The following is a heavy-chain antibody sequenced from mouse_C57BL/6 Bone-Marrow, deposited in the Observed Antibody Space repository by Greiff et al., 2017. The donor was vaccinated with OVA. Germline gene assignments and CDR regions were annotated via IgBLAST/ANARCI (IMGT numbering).Heavy chain of an antibody. D-gene: IGHD2-5*01. CDR3: TRDPDSNFLFAY. CDR2: ISSGGDYI. CDR1: GFTFSSYA. Sequence: DVMLVESGEGLVKPGGSLKLSCAASGFTFSSYAMSWVRQTPEKRLEWVAYISSGGDYIYYADTVKGRFTISRDNARNTLYLQMSSLKSEDTAMYYCTRDPDSNFLFAYWGQGTLVTVSA. J-gene: IGHJ3*01. V-gene: IGHV5-9-1*02.